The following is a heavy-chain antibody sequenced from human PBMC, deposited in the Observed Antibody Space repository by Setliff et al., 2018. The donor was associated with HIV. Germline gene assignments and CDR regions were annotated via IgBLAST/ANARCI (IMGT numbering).Heavy chain of an antibody. J-gene: IGHJ4*02. CDR1: DGAFIGFY. CDR3: ARLYDYYGHRLDY. Sequence: SETLSLTCAVYDGAFIGFYWSWIRQSTVKGLEWIGEINHSGSTKYNPSLKSRVAIFIDTSKNQFSLRLSSVTAADTAVYYCARLYDYYGHRLDYWGQGAQVTVSS. D-gene: IGHD3-10*01. CDR2: INHSGST. V-gene: IGHV4-34*01.